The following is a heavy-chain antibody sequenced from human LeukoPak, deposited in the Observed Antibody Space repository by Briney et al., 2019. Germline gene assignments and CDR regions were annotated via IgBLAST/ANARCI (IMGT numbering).Heavy chain of an antibody. V-gene: IGHV1-18*03. Sequence: GASVKVSCKTSGYTFNYYGISWVRQAPGQGLEWMGWISAYNGNTNYAQNLQGRVTMTTDSSASTAYMELRSLRSDDMALYYCARGGYSYGYMGYSDYWGQGTLVTVSS. CDR2: ISAYNGNT. D-gene: IGHD5-18*01. CDR3: ARGGYSYGYMGYSDY. J-gene: IGHJ4*02. CDR1: GYTFNYYG.